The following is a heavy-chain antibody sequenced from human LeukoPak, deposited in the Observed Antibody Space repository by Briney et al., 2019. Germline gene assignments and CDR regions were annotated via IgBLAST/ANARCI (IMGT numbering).Heavy chain of an antibody. CDR2: IYYSGST. Sequence: PSQTLSLTCTVSGGSISSGGYYWSWLRQHPGTGLEWLGYIYYSGSTYYNPSLKSRVTISVDTSKNQFSLKLSSVTAADTAVYYCARDGHPTYYYDSSGYYQASGMDVWGQGTTVTVSS. V-gene: IGHV4-31*03. CDR3: ARDGHPTYYYDSSGYYQASGMDV. J-gene: IGHJ6*02. D-gene: IGHD3-22*01. CDR1: GGSISSGGYY.